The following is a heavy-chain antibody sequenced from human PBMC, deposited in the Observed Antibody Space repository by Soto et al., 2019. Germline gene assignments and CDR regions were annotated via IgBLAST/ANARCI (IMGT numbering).Heavy chain of an antibody. Sequence: QVQLVESGGGGVQPGRSLRLSCAASGFTFSSYGMHWVRQAPGKGLECVAVISYDGSNKYYADSVKGRFTISRDNSKNTLYLQMNSLRAEDTAVYYCAKDHRSGSYGYWGQGTLVTVSS. CDR2: ISYDGSNK. CDR3: AKDHRSGSYGY. D-gene: IGHD1-26*01. CDR1: GFTFSSYG. J-gene: IGHJ4*02. V-gene: IGHV3-30*18.